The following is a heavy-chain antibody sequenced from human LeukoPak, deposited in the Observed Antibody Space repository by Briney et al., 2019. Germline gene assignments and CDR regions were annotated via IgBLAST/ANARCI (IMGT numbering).Heavy chain of an antibody. Sequence: GGSLRLSCAASGFTFSSYAMSWVRQAPGKGLEWVSAISGSGGSTYYADSVKGRFTISRDNSKNTLYLQMNSLRAEDTAVYYCAKDPVWELGGGDYFDYWGQGTLVTVSS. D-gene: IGHD1-26*01. CDR1: GFTFSSYA. CDR3: AKDPVWELGGGDYFDY. V-gene: IGHV3-23*01. CDR2: ISGSGGST. J-gene: IGHJ4*02.